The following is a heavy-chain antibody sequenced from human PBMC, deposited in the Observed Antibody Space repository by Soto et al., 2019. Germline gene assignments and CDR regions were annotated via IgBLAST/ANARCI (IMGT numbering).Heavy chain of an antibody. V-gene: IGHV4-31*03. D-gene: IGHD6-19*01. CDR2: IYYNGST. CDR1: GGSISSGGYY. J-gene: IGHJ4*02. CDR3: ARIVTIAAAGYPQYSSGWYFDY. Sequence: QVQLQESGPGLVKPSQTLSLTCTVSGGSISSGGYYWSWIRQHPGKGLEWIGYIYYNGSTYYNPSLKSRVTISVDTSKNQFSLKLSSVTAADTAVYYCARIVTIAAAGYPQYSSGWYFDYWGQGTLVTVSS.